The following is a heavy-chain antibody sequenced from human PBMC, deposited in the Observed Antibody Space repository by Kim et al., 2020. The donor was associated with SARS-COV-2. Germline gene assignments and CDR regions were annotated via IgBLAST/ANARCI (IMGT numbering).Heavy chain of an antibody. Sequence: SETLSLTCAVSGGSISSSNWWSWVRQPPGKGLEWIGEIYHSGSTNYNPSLKSRVTISVDKSKNQFSLKLSSVTAADTAVYYCAKGGLVAGPAYYFDYWGQGTLVTVSS. V-gene: IGHV4-4*02. CDR3: AKGGLVAGPAYYFDY. D-gene: IGHD6-19*01. CDR1: GGSISSSNW. J-gene: IGHJ4*02. CDR2: IYHSGST.